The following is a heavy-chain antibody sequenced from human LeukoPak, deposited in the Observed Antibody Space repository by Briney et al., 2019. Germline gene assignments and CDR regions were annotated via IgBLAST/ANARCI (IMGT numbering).Heavy chain of an antibody. J-gene: IGHJ4*02. V-gene: IGHV1-2*02. Sequence: ASVTVSCKASGYTFTGYYMHWVRQAPGQGLEWMGWINPNSGGTNYAQKFQGRVTMTRDTSISTAYMELSRLRSDDTAVYYCARGSRRGPDIVVVPAAIWDYWGQGTLVTVSS. CDR3: ARGSRRGPDIVVVPAAIWDY. CDR2: INPNSGGT. D-gene: IGHD2-2*02. CDR1: GYTFTGYY.